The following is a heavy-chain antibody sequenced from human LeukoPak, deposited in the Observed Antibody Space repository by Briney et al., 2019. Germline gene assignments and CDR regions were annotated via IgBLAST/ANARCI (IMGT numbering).Heavy chain of an antibody. J-gene: IGHJ3*02. CDR3: ARWDYYDSSGYSI. V-gene: IGHV4-30-4*01. Sequence: SETLSLTCTVSGGSISSGDYYWSWSRQPPGKGLEWIGYIYYSGSTYYNPSLKSRVTISVDTSKNQFSLKLSSVTAADTAVYYCARWDYYDSSGYSIWGQGTMVTVSS. D-gene: IGHD3-22*01. CDR2: IYYSGST. CDR1: GGSISSGDYY.